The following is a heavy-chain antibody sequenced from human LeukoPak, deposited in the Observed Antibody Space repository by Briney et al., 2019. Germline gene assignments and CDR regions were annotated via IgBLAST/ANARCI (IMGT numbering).Heavy chain of an antibody. V-gene: IGHV4-31*03. CDR3: ARDDRHSSSPQFDP. CDR2: IYYSGST. CDR1: GGSISSGGYY. D-gene: IGHD6-6*01. Sequence: SQTLSLTCTVSGGSISSGGYYWSWIRQHPGKGLEWIGYIYYSGSTYYNPSLKSRVTISVDTSKNQFSLKLSSVTAADTAVYYCARDDRHSSSPQFDPWGQGTLVTVSS. J-gene: IGHJ5*02.